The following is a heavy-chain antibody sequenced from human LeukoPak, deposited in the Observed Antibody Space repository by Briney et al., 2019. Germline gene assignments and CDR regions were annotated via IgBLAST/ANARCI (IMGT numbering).Heavy chain of an antibody. CDR1: GFTFSSYA. J-gene: IGHJ4*02. V-gene: IGHV3-30-3*01. CDR3: ARDGRMSDSDEFDY. Sequence: GRSLRLSCAASGFTFSSYAMHWVRQAPGKGLEWVAVISYDGSNKYYADSVKGRFTISRDNSKNTLYLQMNSLRAEDTAVYCCARDGRMSDSDEFDYWGQGTLVTVSS. CDR2: ISYDGSNK. D-gene: IGHD3-22*01.